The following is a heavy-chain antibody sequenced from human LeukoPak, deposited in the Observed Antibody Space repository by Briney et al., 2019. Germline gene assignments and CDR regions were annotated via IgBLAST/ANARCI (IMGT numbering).Heavy chain of an antibody. V-gene: IGHV1-2*02. CDR1: GYTFTGYY. D-gene: IGHD3-22*01. J-gene: IGHJ1*01. Sequence: GASVKVSCKASGYTFTGYYTHWVRQAPGQGLEWMGWINPNSGGTNYAQKFQGRVTMTRDTSISTAYMELSRLRSDDTAVYYCARDRRDDYYDTAEVGYFQHWGQGTLVTVSS. CDR2: INPNSGGT. CDR3: ARDRRDDYYDTAEVGYFQH.